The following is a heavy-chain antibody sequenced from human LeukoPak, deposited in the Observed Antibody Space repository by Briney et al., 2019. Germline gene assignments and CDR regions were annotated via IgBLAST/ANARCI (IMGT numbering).Heavy chain of an antibody. Sequence: GGSLRLSCAASGVTVSRHYMSWVRQAPGKGLEWVSYISSSGSTIYYADSVKGRFTISRDNAKNSLYLQMNSLRAEDTAVYYCARSAIVGAGLVDYWGQGTLVTVSS. CDR1: GVTVSRHY. CDR3: ARSAIVGAGLVDY. CDR2: ISSSGSTI. V-gene: IGHV3-11*04. J-gene: IGHJ4*02. D-gene: IGHD1-26*01.